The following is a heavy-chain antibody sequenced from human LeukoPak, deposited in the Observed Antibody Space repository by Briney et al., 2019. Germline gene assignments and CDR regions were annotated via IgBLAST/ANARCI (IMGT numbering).Heavy chain of an antibody. CDR1: GYTFPSYG. D-gene: IGHD5-18*01. J-gene: IGHJ4*02. CDR3: ARSLDTAMAIDY. Sequence: ASVKVSCKASGYTFPSYGLSWVRQAPGQGLEWIGWISAYNGNTNYAQKLLGRVTMTTDTSTSTAYMELRSLRSDDTAVYYCARSLDTAMAIDYWGQGTLVTVSS. V-gene: IGHV1-18*01. CDR2: ISAYNGNT.